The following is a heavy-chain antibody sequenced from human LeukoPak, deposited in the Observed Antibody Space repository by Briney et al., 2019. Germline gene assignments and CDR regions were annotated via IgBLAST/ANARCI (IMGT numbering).Heavy chain of an antibody. V-gene: IGHV3-33*08. CDR2: IWYDGSNE. J-gene: IGHJ4*02. CDR3: ARTMMTATVDY. D-gene: IGHD3-22*01. Sequence: GGSLRLSCAASGFTFSSYGMRWVRQAPGKGLEWVAVIWYDGSNEDYADSVKGRFTISRDNSKNTLYLQMNSLRAEDTAVYYCARTMMTATVDYWGQGTLVTVSS. CDR1: GFTFSSYG.